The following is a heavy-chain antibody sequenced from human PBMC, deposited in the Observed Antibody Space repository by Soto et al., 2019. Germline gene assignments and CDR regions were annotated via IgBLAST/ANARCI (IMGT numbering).Heavy chain of an antibody. J-gene: IGHJ4*02. V-gene: IGHV3-21*01. D-gene: IGHD6-13*01. CDR3: ASHTSQIEYSSSAGDY. Sequence: PGGSLRLSCAASGFTFSSYSMNWVRQAPGKGLEWVSSISSSSSYIYYADSVKGRFTISRDNAKNSLYLQMNSLRAEDTAVYYCASHTSQIEYSSSAGDYWGQGTLVTVSS. CDR2: ISSSSSYI. CDR1: GFTFSSYS.